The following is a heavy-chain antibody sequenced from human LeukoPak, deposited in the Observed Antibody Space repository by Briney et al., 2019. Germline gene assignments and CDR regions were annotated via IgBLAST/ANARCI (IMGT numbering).Heavy chain of an antibody. CDR2: INPHSGAT. CDR3: SRDLLMYYSGSGEST. Sequence: ASVKVSYKASGYTFTGYYIHWVRQAPGQGPEWMGWINPHSGATNYAQKFQGRVTMTRDTSISTAFMELSSLRFDDTAMYYCSRDLLMYYSGSGESTWGQGTQVTVSS. V-gene: IGHV1-2*02. CDR1: GYTFTGYY. D-gene: IGHD3-10*01. J-gene: IGHJ5*02.